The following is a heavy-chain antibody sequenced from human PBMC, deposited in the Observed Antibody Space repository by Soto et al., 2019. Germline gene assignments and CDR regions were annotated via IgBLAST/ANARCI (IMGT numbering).Heavy chain of an antibody. V-gene: IGHV4-34*01. CDR2: INHSGST. CDR3: ASRYSGYCSGGSCYRHTVWFDP. Sequence: PSETLSLTCAVYGGSFSGYYWSWIRQPPGKGLEWIGGINHSGSTNYNPSLKSRVTISVDTSKNQFSLKLSSVTAAYTAVYYCASRYSGYCSGGSCYRHTVWFDPWGQGTLVTVSS. CDR1: GGSFSGYY. D-gene: IGHD2-15*01. J-gene: IGHJ5*02.